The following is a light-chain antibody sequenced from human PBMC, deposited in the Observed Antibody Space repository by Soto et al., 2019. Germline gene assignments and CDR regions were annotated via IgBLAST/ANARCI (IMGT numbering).Light chain of an antibody. CDR2: DVS. Sequence: QSALTQPPSASGSPGQSVTISCTGTPSDVGGYNSVSWYQQYPGKAPTLMIYDVSKRPSGVPDRFSGSKSGNTASLTVSGLQAEDEANYYCSSYAGSNVLFGGGTKVTVL. V-gene: IGLV2-8*01. J-gene: IGLJ2*01. CDR1: PSDVGGYNS. CDR3: SSYAGSNVL.